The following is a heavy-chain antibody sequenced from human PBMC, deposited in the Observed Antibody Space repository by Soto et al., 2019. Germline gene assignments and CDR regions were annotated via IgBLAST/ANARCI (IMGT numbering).Heavy chain of an antibody. CDR2: VHYSGST. Sequence: QVHLQESGPGLVKPSETLSLTCTVSGGSISSYYWSWIRQPPEKGLEWIGYVHYSGSTNYNPSLQSRVTMSVDTSKHQFSLNLRSVTTVDTAVYYCVGTSRDFDIWGQGTLVTVSS. CDR1: GGSISSYY. J-gene: IGHJ3*02. V-gene: IGHV4-59*01. CDR3: VGTSRDFDI. D-gene: IGHD2-2*01.